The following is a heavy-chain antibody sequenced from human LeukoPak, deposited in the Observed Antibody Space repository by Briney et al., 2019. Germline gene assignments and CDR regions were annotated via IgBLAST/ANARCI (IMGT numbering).Heavy chain of an antibody. D-gene: IGHD3-22*01. CDR3: ANENYYDSSGYIDY. V-gene: IGHV3-30*18. Sequence: PGRSLRLSCAASGFTFSSYGMHWVRQAPGKGLEWVAVIPYDGSNKYYADSVKGRFTISRDNSKNTLYLQMNSLRDEDTAVYYCANENYYDSSGYIDYWGQGTLVTVSS. CDR1: GFTFSSYG. J-gene: IGHJ4*02. CDR2: IPYDGSNK.